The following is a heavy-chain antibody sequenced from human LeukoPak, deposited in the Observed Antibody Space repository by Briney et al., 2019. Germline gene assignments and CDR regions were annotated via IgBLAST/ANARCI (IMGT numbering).Heavy chain of an antibody. CDR3: AKERAVGVNDAIDI. Sequence: PGGSLRLSCAASGFIFSNHGMHWVRQAPGKGLEWVAVTSFNGDNKYYADSVKGRFTISRDNSKNTLYLQMNSLRPEDTAVYYCAKERAVGVNDAIDIWGQGTMVTVSS. D-gene: IGHD6-19*01. CDR1: GFIFSNHG. J-gene: IGHJ3*02. CDR2: TSFNGDNK. V-gene: IGHV3-30*18.